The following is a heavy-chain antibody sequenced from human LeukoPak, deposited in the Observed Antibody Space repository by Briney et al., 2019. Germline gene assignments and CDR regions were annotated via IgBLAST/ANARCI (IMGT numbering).Heavy chain of an antibody. Sequence: PSETLSLTCTVSGGSISGYYWTWIRQTAGKGLEWIGRVHTSGTTNYNPSLKSRLTMSIDTSKKQVSLNLRSVTAADSAVYYCAXDYRYYYGMDVWGQGTTVTVSS. D-gene: IGHD1-26*01. CDR3: AXDYRYYYGMDV. J-gene: IGHJ6*02. CDR1: GGSISGYY. V-gene: IGHV4-4*07. CDR2: VHTSGTT.